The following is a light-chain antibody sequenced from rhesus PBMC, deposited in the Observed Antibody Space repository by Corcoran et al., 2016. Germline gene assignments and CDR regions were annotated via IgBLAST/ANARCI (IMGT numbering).Light chain of an antibody. J-gene: IGKJ3*01. CDR2: AAS. CDR3: LQYNSNPFT. CDR1: QDINTY. V-gene: IGKV1-43*01. Sequence: DIQMTQSPSSLSASVGDRVTITCRASQDINTYFNWYQQKQGKAPKRLIYAASSLEIWVPSRFSGSGSGTDFTLTISSLQPEDFATYYCLQYNSNPFTFGPGTKLDIK.